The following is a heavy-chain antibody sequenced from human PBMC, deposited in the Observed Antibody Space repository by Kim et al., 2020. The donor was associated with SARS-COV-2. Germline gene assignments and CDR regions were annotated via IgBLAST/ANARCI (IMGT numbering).Heavy chain of an antibody. V-gene: IGHV4-31*03. J-gene: IGHJ4*02. CDR1: GGSISSGGYY. CDR3: ARDSYGSGIDY. Sequence: SETLSLTCTVSGGSISSGGYYWIWIRQHTGKGRVWIGYNYYSGSTNYNPTLKSRVTISVDTSKNQLSLKPSSGTAADAAVYYCARDSYGSGIDYWGQGTLVTVPS. D-gene: IGHD3-10*01. CDR2: NYYSGST.